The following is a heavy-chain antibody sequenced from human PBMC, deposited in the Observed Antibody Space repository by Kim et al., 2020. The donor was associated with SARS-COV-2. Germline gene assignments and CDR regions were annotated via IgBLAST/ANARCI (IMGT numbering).Heavy chain of an antibody. D-gene: IGHD3-22*01. CDR3: ASDLSTSYDSSGYYGFYYYYGMDV. Sequence: ASVKVSCKASGYTFTGYYMHWVRQAPGQGLEWMGRINPNSGGTNYAQKFQGRVTMTRDTPISTAYMELSRLRSDDTAVYYCASDLSTSYDSSGYYGFYYYYGMDVWGQGTTVTVSS. V-gene: IGHV1-2*06. J-gene: IGHJ6*02. CDR1: GYTFTGYY. CDR2: INPNSGGT.